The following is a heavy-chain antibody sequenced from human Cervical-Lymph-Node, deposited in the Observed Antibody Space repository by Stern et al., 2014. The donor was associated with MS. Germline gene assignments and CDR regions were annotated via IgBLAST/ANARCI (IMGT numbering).Heavy chain of an antibody. D-gene: IGHD1-14*01. Sequence: QEQLVQSGAELKKPGSSVRVSCKASGGTFSSFGISWVRQAPGQGLEWVGGLIPIVGTATYAQQLQDRVTITADTSTSTAYMDLSSLRSEDTAVYYCASGLIPRDHYNYYGMEVWGQGTTVTVSS. V-gene: IGHV1-69*06. CDR2: LIPIVGTA. J-gene: IGHJ6*02. CDR1: GGTFSSFG. CDR3: ASGLIPRDHYNYYGMEV.